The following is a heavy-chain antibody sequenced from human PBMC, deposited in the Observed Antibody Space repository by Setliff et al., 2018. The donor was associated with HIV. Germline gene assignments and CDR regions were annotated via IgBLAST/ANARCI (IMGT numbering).Heavy chain of an antibody. CDR3: AREGVNFWTPPGWFDP. Sequence: SETLSLTCTVSGVSITSNSYYWGWIRQPPGKGLEWIGSLYNNGVTYYNPSLRSRVTISADTSKKQFSLNLSSVTAADTAVYYCAREGVNFWTPPGWFDPWGQGTLVTVSS. CDR2: LYNNGVT. V-gene: IGHV4-39*07. CDR1: GVSITSNSYY. D-gene: IGHD3-3*01. J-gene: IGHJ5*02.